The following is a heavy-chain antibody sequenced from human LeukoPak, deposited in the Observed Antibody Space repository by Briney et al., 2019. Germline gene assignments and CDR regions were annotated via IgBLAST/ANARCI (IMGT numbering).Heavy chain of an antibody. CDR2: IWYDGSNK. J-gene: IGHJ3*02. D-gene: IGHD1-26*01. V-gene: IGHV3-33*06. Sequence: PGRSLRLSCAASGFTFSSYGMHWVRQAPGKGLEWVAVIWYDGSNKYYADSVKGRFTISRDNSKNTLYLQMNSLRAEDTAVYYCAKEAEGALDAFDIWGQGTMVTVSS. CDR3: AKEAEGALDAFDI. CDR1: GFTFSSYG.